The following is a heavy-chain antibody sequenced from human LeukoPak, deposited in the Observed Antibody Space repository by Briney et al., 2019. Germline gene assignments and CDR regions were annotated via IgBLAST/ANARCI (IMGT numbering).Heavy chain of an antibody. CDR3: ARTAFYGDYPDY. D-gene: IGHD4-17*01. J-gene: IGHJ4*02. CDR1: GFTFSSHW. Sequence: PGGSLRLSCAASGFTFSSHWMHWVRQAPGKGLVWVSRINSDGSSTSYADSVKGRFTISRDNAKNTLYLQMNSLRAEDTAVYYCARTAFYGDYPDYWGQGTLVTVSS. V-gene: IGHV3-74*01. CDR2: INSDGSST.